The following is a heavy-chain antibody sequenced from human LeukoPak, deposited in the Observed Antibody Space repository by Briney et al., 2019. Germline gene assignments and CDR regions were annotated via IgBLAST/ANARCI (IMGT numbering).Heavy chain of an antibody. CDR2: IHSSGTI. J-gene: IGHJ6*02. V-gene: IGHV4-59*08. CDR3: ARPNRLAAVGTVYYHAMDV. Sequence: PSETLSLTCTVFGGSISGSYWSWIRLPPGKGLQWIGYIHSSGTINYNPALMSRITVSVDTSRNQFSLKVRSVTAADTAVYYCARPNRLAAVGTVYYHAMDVWGQGTAVTVSS. D-gene: IGHD6-13*01. CDR1: GGSISGSY.